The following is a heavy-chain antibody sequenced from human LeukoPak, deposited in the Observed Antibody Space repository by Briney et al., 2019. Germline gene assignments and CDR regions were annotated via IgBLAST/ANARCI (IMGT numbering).Heavy chain of an antibody. V-gene: IGHV4-39*02. CDR2: IYYSGST. J-gene: IGHJ4*02. CDR1: GGSIRSGSHY. CDR3: AKRDDSGGNLVDL. D-gene: IGHD3-22*01. Sequence: TSETLSLTCTVSGGSIRSGSHYWAWIRQPPGKGLDSIGSIYYSGSTYYNPSLENRVTISIDTSKNHFSLKLSSLSAADTSVYYCAKRDDSGGNLVDLWGQGTLVTVS.